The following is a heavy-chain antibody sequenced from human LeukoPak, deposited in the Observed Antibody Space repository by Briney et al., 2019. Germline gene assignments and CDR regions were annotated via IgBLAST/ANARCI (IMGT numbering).Heavy chain of an antibody. CDR1: GFTFSSYA. D-gene: IGHD6-6*01. Sequence: GRSLRLSCATSGFTFSSYAMHWVRQAPGKGLEWVAVISYDGSNKYYADSVKGRFTISRDNSKNTLHLQMNSLRAEDTAVYYCARVRSSSSVHYYYYYYGMDVWGQGTTVTVSS. CDR2: ISYDGSNK. J-gene: IGHJ6*02. V-gene: IGHV3-30-3*01. CDR3: ARVRSSSSVHYYYYYYGMDV.